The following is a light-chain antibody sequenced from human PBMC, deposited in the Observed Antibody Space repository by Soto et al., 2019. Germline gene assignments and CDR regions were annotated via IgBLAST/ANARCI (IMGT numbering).Light chain of an antibody. CDR3: SSYTSSSPYV. Sequence: QSALTQPASVSGSPGQSITISCTGTSRDVGGYNYVSWHQQHPGKAPKVIITEVSNRPSGVSHRFSGSKSANTASLTISGLQAEDEADYYCSSYTSSSPYVFGTGTKVTVL. J-gene: IGLJ1*01. CDR2: EVS. CDR1: SRDVGGYNY. V-gene: IGLV2-14*01.